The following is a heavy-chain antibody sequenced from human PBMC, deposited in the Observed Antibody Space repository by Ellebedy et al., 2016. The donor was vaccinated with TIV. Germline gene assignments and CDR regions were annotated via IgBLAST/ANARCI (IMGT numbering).Heavy chain of an antibody. D-gene: IGHD3-22*01. CDR1: GYSLSSGYY. V-gene: IGHV4-38-2*02. CDR3: TSTEYYDSSGSLDF. Sequence: SETLSLTXTVSGYSLSSGYYWGWIRQPPGKGLEWFGNMYHSGRPYYNPSLKSRVTISVDMYRNQVSLKLTSVTAADTALYYCTSTEYYDSSGSLDFWGQGTLVTVSS. J-gene: IGHJ4*02. CDR2: MYHSGRP.